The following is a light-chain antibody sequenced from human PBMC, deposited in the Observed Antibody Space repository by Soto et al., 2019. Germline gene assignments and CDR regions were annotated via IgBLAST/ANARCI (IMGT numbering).Light chain of an antibody. CDR2: EVS. CDR1: SSDVGGYNY. V-gene: IGLV2-14*01. CDR3: SSYTSATTYV. Sequence: QSALTQPASVSWSPGQSITISCTVTSSDVGGYNYVSWYQQHPGKAPKLMIYEVSNRPSGVSDRFSGSKYGNTASLTISGLQAEDEADYYCSSYTSATTYVFGTGTKATVL. J-gene: IGLJ1*01.